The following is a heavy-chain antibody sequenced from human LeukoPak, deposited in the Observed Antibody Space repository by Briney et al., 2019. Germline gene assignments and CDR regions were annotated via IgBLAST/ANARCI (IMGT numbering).Heavy chain of an antibody. CDR2: ISGSGGSGGRT. J-gene: IGHJ4*02. V-gene: IGHV3-23*01. D-gene: IGHD3-10*01. CDR3: AKWRRGHYYGSGTELDY. CDR1: GYTFKGYG. Sequence: GGSLRLSCEASGYTFKGYGLTWVRQAPGKGLEWVSGISGSGGSGGRTYYADSVRGRFTISRDSSKNTVSLQMNSLRAEDTAIYYCAKWRRGHYYGSGTELDYWGQGTLVTVSS.